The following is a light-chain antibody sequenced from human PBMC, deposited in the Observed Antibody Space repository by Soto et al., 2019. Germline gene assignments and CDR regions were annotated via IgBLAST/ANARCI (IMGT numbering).Light chain of an antibody. CDR3: QQYGTSPQT. V-gene: IGKV3-20*01. J-gene: IGKJ1*01. CDR2: DAS. CDR1: QSVGKY. Sequence: ESVLTQSPGTLSLSPGERATLSCRASQSVGKYLAWHQQKPGQAPRLLIYDASRRATGIPDRFSGSGYGTDFSLTINRLETEDSAVYYCQQYGTSPQTFGQGTKVEI.